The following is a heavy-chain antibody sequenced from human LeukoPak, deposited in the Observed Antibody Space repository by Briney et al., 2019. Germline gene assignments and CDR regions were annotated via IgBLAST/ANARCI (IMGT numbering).Heavy chain of an antibody. V-gene: IGHV3-9*01. CDR3: ARGAYGSGSYYHYYFDY. CDR2: IGWNIGSR. CDR1: GFTFDDYA. J-gene: IGHJ4*02. Sequence: GGSLRLSCAASGFTFDDYAMHWVRQAPGKGLEWVAGIGWNIGSRGYADSVTGRFTISRDNSKNTLYLQMNSLRAEDTAVYYCARGAYGSGSYYHYYFDYWGQGTLVTVSS. D-gene: IGHD3-10*01.